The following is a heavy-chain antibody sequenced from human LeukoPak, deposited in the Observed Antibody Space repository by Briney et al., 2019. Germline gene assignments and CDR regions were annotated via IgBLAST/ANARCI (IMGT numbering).Heavy chain of an antibody. Sequence: GSLRLSCAASGFIFSNYGMNWVRQAPGKGLEWVAAISASGSATSYADSVRGRFTISRDNSKSTTYLQMNSLRAGDTAIYYCAKPFRGNGDFFSFDIWGQGTMVTV. J-gene: IGHJ3*02. CDR1: GFIFSNYG. D-gene: IGHD4-17*01. CDR2: ISASGSAT. CDR3: AKPFRGNGDFFSFDI. V-gene: IGHV3-23*01.